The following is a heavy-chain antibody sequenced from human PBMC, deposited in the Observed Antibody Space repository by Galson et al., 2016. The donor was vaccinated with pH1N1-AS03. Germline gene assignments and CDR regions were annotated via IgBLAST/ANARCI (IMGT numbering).Heavy chain of an antibody. J-gene: IGHJ4*02. D-gene: IGHD3/OR15-3a*01. Sequence: SLRLSCAASGFTISNFGMLWVRQAPGQGLEWVAIISFDGTNKYCADSVKGRFSISRDNSKNTLFLQMSALRAEDTAVYYCANDFNYDFWSGYSLYWGQGALVTVSS. CDR3: ANDFNYDFWSGYSLY. V-gene: IGHV3-30*18. CDR1: GFTISNFG. CDR2: ISFDGTNK.